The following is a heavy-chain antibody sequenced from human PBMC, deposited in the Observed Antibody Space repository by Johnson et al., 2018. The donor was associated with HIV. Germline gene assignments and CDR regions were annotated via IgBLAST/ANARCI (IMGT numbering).Heavy chain of an antibody. CDR2: IRDDGSNK. D-gene: IGHD4-11*01. CDR3: ARDLGLPENAFDL. J-gene: IGHJ3*01. Sequence: QVQLVESGGGVVQPGRSLRLSCAASGFTFSSYPIHWVRQAPGKGLEWVAVIRDDGSNKYYADSLKGRFTISRDNSKNTLYLQMNSLRGGDTAVYYCARDLGLPENAFDLWGRGTMVTVS. V-gene: IGHV3-30*04. CDR1: GFTFSSYP.